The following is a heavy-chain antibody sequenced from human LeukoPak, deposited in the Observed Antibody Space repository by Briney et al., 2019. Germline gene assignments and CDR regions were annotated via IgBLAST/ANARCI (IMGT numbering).Heavy chain of an antibody. J-gene: IGHJ6*03. CDR1: GGSISSYY. Sequence: SETLSLTCTVSGGSISSYYWSWIRQPPGKGLEWIGYVYYSGSTNYNTSLKSRVTISVDTSKNQFSLKLASVTAADTAVYYCARVEEGYGSGRRENYYYYYMDVWGKGTTVTISS. V-gene: IGHV4-59*01. CDR2: VYYSGST. CDR3: ARVEEGYGSGRRENYYYYYMDV. D-gene: IGHD3-10*01.